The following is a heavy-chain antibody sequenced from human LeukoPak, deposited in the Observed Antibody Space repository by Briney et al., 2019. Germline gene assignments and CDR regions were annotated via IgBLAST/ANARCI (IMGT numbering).Heavy chain of an antibody. Sequence: GGSLRLSCAASGFTFSSYGMHWVRQAPGKGLEWVAVISYDGSNKYYADSVKGRFTISRDNSKNTLYLQMSSLRAEDTAIYYCAKRYSSSWLGLDYWGQGTLVTVSS. CDR3: AKRYSSSWLGLDY. CDR2: ISYDGSNK. V-gene: IGHV3-30*18. D-gene: IGHD6-13*01. CDR1: GFTFSSYG. J-gene: IGHJ4*02.